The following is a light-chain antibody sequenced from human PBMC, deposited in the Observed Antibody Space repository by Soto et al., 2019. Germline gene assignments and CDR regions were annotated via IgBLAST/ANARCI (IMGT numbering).Light chain of an antibody. Sequence: AALSVNKEERVTLSCRASQSVDINLAWYQQKPGQAPRLLIYGASTRATDMSGTFSGRGSGTEFTLTISSLQPDDFATYYCQHYNSYSDPFGQVTKV. J-gene: IGKJ1*01. CDR1: QSVDIN. CDR3: QHYNSYSDP. CDR2: GAS. V-gene: IGKV3-15*01.